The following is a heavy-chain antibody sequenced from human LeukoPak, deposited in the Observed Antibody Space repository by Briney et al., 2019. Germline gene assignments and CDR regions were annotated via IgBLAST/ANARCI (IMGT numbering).Heavy chain of an antibody. D-gene: IGHD5/OR15-5a*01. CDR2: ISGSGGST. V-gene: IGHV3-23*01. CDR3: AKDGLQSTTSGVHLDS. CDR1: GFTFSTYG. J-gene: IGHJ5*01. Sequence: GGSLRLSCAASGFTFSTYGMTWVRQAPGKGLEWVSAISGSGGSTYYADSVKGRFTLSRDNSKNTLYLQMSTLRPEDTAVYYCAKDGLQSTTSGVHLDSWGQGPLVTVSS.